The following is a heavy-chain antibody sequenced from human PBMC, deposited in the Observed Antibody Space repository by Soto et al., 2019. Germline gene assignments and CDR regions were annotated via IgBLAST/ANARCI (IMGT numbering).Heavy chain of an antibody. D-gene: IGHD3-10*01. CDR1: GFTFSSYA. CDR3: AKDPTGSYYDQGNNWFDP. Sequence: GGSLRLSCAASGFTFSSYAMSWVRQAPGKGLEWVSAISGSGGSTYYADSVKGRFTISRDNSKNTLYLQMNSLRAEDTAVYYCAKDPTGSYYDQGNNWFDPWAQGTLVTVSS. J-gene: IGHJ5*02. CDR2: ISGSGGST. V-gene: IGHV3-23*01.